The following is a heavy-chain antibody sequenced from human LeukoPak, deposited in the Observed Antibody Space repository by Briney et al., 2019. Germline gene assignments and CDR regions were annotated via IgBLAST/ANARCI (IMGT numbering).Heavy chain of an antibody. V-gene: IGHV4-39*07. J-gene: IGHJ4*02. D-gene: IGHD4-23*01. CDR3: ARTFGGNSDY. CDR1: GGSISSYY. Sequence: SETLSLTCTVSGGSISSYYWGWIRQPPGKGLEWIGSIYYSGSTYYNPSFKSRVTISVDTSKNQFSLKLSSVTAADTAVYYCARTFGGNSDYWGQGTLVTVSS. CDR2: IYYSGST.